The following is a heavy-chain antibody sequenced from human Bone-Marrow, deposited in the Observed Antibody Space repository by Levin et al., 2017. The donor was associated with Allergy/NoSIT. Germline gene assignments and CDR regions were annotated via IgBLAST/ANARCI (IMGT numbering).Heavy chain of an antibody. V-gene: IGHV1-69*13. CDR3: ARDSDYYRSGTIHFAS. Sequence: SVKVSCKTSGGTFSSYSINWVRQAPGQGLEWMGGIIPMFDTAIYAQKFQGRVTITADESTTTAYMELTSLRSEDSAMYYCARDSDYYRSGTIHFASWSQRALVTVSS. CDR2: IIPMFDTA. D-gene: IGHD3-10*01. J-gene: IGHJ4*02. CDR1: GGTFSSYS.